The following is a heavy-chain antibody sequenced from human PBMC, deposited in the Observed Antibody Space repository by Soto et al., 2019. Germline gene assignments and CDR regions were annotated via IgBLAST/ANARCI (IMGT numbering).Heavy chain of an antibody. V-gene: IGHV1-69*01. Sequence: QVQLVQSGAEVKKPGSSVKVSCKAYGGTLSSYGITWVRQAPGQGLEWMGGITPIPSTPVVAQKFLGRVTIDADEFTSTAYMELSSLRAEDTATYFCARRKKWDQKPGYAFDIWGQGTMVTVSS. CDR3: ARRKKWDQKPGYAFDI. J-gene: IGHJ3*02. CDR2: ITPIPSTP. CDR1: GGTLSSYG. D-gene: IGHD1-26*01.